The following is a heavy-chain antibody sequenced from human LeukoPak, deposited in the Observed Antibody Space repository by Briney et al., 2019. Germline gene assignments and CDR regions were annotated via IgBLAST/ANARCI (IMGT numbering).Heavy chain of an antibody. V-gene: IGHV3-15*01. D-gene: IGHD3-16*01. CDR2: IKSKTDGETI. J-gene: IGHJ3*02. Sequence: YPGGSLRLSCAASXFTFSNALMSWVRQAPGKGLEWVGRIKSKTDGETIDYAAPVKGRFTISRDDSKNTLYLQMNSLKTEDTAMYYCTTDRKDVMYAFNIWGQGTMVSVSS. CDR1: XFTFSNAL. CDR3: TTDRKDVMYAFNI.